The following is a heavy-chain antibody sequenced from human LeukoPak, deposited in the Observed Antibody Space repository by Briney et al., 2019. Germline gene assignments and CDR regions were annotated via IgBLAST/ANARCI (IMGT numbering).Heavy chain of an antibody. V-gene: IGHV4-34*01. CDR1: GGSFSGYY. Sequence: PSETLSLTCAVYGGSFSGYYWSWIRQPPGKGLEWIGEINHSGSTNYNPSLKSRVTISADTSKNQFSLKLSSVTAADTAVYYCARGLDYDYVWGSYRSRTHFDYWGQGTLVTVSS. CDR2: INHSGST. D-gene: IGHD3-16*02. CDR3: ARGLDYDYVWGSYRSRTHFDY. J-gene: IGHJ4*02.